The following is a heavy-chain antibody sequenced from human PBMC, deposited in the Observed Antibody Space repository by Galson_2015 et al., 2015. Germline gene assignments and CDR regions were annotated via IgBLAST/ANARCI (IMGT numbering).Heavy chain of an antibody. V-gene: IGHV4-38-2*01. J-gene: IGHJ3*01. CDR3: AGVDRSAVDV. CDR1: GFAISSGYY. D-gene: IGHD2-2*01. CDR2: SHQRGTT. Sequence: ETLSLTCGVSGFAISSGYYWGWIRQPPGKGLEWIGSSHQRGTTYYNPSLESRVTISLDKSKNQFSLKLSSATATDTAVYFCAGVDRSAVDVWGQGTMVTISS.